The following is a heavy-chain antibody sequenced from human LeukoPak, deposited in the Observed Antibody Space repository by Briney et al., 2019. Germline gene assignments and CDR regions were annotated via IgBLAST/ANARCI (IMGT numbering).Heavy chain of an antibody. D-gene: IGHD2-2*01. CDR3: ASGNYCSSTSCYVFSLDY. CDR1: GFTFSSYA. Sequence: GGSLRLSCAASGFTFSSYAMHWVRQAPGKGLEWVAVISYDGSNKYYADSVKGRFTISRDNSKNTLYLQMNSLRAEDTAVYYCASGNYCSSTSCYVFSLDYWGQGTLVTVSS. J-gene: IGHJ4*02. CDR2: ISYDGSNK. V-gene: IGHV3-30*04.